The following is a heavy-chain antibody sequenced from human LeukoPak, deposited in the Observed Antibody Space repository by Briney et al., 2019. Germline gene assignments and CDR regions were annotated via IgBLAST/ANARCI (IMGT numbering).Heavy chain of an antibody. D-gene: IGHD6-13*01. CDR3: ARAQVRKQPSDY. J-gene: IGHJ4*02. V-gene: IGHV3-7*01. CDR1: GFSLSNYW. Sequence: GGSLRLSCAASGFSLSNYWMNWVRQAPGKGLEWVANIKQDGSEKNYVDSVKGRFSISRDNAKNSLILQMNSLRAEDTAVYYCARAQVRKQPSDYWGQGTLVTVSS. CDR2: IKQDGSEK.